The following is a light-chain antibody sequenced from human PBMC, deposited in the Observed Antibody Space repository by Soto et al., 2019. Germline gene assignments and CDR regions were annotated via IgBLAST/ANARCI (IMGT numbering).Light chain of an antibody. CDR3: QQFVRSPYT. J-gene: IGKJ2*01. CDR1: QSVASNY. V-gene: IGKV3-20*01. CDR2: GTS. Sequence: EIVLTQSPGTLSLSPGERATLLCRASQSVASNYLAWYQQKPGQAPRLLIYGTSKRATGVADRFSGSESETDFTLTINRVAPEDFAVYYCQQFVRSPYTFGQGTKLEI.